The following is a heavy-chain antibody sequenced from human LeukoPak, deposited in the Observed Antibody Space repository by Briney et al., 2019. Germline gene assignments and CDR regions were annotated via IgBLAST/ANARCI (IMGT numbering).Heavy chain of an antibody. CDR1: GYSFTSYW. CDR2: IYPGDSDT. J-gene: IGHJ3*02. D-gene: IGHD3-22*01. V-gene: IGHV5-51*01. CDR3: ARPITMIVANDAFDI. Sequence: GESLKISCNGSGYSFTSYWIGWVRQMPGKGLEWMGIIYPGDSDTRYSPSFQGQVTISADKSISTAYLQWSSLKASDTAMYYCARPITMIVANDAFDIWGQGTMVTVSS.